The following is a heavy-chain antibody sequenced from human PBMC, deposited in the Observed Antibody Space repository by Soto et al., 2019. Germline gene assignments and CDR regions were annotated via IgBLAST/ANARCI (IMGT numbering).Heavy chain of an antibody. D-gene: IGHD1-26*01. Sequence: EVQLVESGGGLVEPGGSLRLSCAASGFNFINAWMHWVRQAPGKGLEWVGRIKSKADGETTDYAAPVKGRFIISRDDSKNTLYLQINGLKMEDTAVYYCSALGVWGQGTTVTVSS. CDR1: GFNFINAW. V-gene: IGHV3-15*07. J-gene: IGHJ6*02. CDR3: SALGV. CDR2: IKSKADGETT.